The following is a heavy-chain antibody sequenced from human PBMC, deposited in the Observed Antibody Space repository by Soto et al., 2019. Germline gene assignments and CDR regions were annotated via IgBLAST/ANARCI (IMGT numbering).Heavy chain of an antibody. Sequence: HPGGSLRLSGAASGFTFSSYWMHWVRQPPGKGLVWVSRIKSDGTTNYADSVKGRFTISRDNAKNTLYLQMNSLRVEDTAVYYCECRRCDPSATYAFDPWGQGTLVTVSS. CDR1: GFTFSSYW. CDR3: ECRRCDPSATYAFDP. D-gene: IGHD2-15*01. V-gene: IGHV3-74*01. CDR2: IKSDGTT. J-gene: IGHJ5*02.